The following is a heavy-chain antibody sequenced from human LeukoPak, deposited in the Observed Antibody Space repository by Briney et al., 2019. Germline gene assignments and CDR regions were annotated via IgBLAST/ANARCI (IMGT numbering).Heavy chain of an antibody. CDR2: ISWNSGSI. J-gene: IGHJ4*02. CDR3: AKDSSLGSLDEGYLDY. D-gene: IGHD1-26*01. CDR1: GFTFDDYA. V-gene: IGHV3-9*01. Sequence: RPGGSLRLSCAASGFTFDDYAMHWVRQAPGKGLEWVSGISWNSGSIGYADSVKGRFTISRDNAKNSLYLQMNSLRAEDTALYYCAKDSSLGSLDEGYLDYWGQGTLVTVSS.